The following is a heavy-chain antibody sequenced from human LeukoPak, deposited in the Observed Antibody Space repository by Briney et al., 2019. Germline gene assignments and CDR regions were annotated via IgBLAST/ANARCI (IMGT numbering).Heavy chain of an antibody. CDR3: PRVVYYYDSSGYDY. D-gene: IGHD3-22*01. J-gene: IGHJ4*02. CDR2: INSDGSST. Sequence: GGSLRPSCAASGFTFSSYWMHWARQAPGKVLVWVSRINSDGSSTSYADSVKGRFTISRDNAKNTLYLQMNSLRAEDTAVYYCPRVVYYYDSSGYDYWGQGTLVTVSS. CDR1: GFTFSSYW. V-gene: IGHV3-74*01.